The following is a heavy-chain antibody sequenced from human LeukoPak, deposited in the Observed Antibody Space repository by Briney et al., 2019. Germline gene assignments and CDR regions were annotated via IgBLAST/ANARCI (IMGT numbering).Heavy chain of an antibody. J-gene: IGHJ6*03. CDR3: GRQISDYYYYYIVV. Sequence: SETLSLTCTVSGGSISSSHYYWGWIRQTPGKVLEWIGTIYYSGTTYYNPSLESRATISEDTSKNQFSLTLRSVTAADTAVYHSGRQISDYYYYYIVVWGKGTTVTASS. CDR2: IYYSGTT. CDR1: GGSISSSHYY. D-gene: IGHD3-10*01. V-gene: IGHV4-39*01.